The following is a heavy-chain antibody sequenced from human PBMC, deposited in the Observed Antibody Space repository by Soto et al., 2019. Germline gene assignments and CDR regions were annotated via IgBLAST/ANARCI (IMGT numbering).Heavy chain of an antibody. CDR3: ARGLDCSSTSGLGLGWFDP. CDR1: GGSISSGGYY. Sequence: QVQLQESGPGLVKPSQTLSLTCTVSGGSISSGGYYWSWIRQHPGKGLEWIGYIYYSGSTYYTPSLKSRVTISVDTSKNQFSLKLSSVTAADTAVYYCARGLDCSSTSGLGLGWFDPWGQGTLVTFSS. CDR2: IYYSGST. D-gene: IGHD2-2*01. J-gene: IGHJ5*02. V-gene: IGHV4-31*03.